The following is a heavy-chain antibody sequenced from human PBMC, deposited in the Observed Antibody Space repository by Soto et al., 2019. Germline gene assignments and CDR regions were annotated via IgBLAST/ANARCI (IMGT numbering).Heavy chain of an antibody. V-gene: IGHV1-69*01. Sequence: QVQLVQSGAEVKKPGSSVKVSCKASGGTFSSYAISWVRQAPGQGLEWMGGIIPIFGTANYAQKFQGRVTITADESTSTAYMELSSLRSEDTAVYYCARDAIAVAGMGVGWFDPWGQGTLGTVSS. CDR2: IIPIFGTA. CDR1: GGTFSSYA. CDR3: ARDAIAVAGMGVGWFDP. J-gene: IGHJ5*02. D-gene: IGHD6-19*01.